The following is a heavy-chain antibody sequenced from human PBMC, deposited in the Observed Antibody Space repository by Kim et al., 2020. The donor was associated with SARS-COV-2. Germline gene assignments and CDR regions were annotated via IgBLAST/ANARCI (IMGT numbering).Heavy chain of an antibody. V-gene: IGHV4-39*07. CDR3: ARSGWGRVPDY. J-gene: IGHJ4*02. Sequence: SETLSLTCTVSGGSISSSSYYWGWIRQPPGKGLEWIGSIYYSGSTYYNPSLKSRVTISVDTSKNQFSLKLSSVTAADTVVYYCARSGWGRVPDYWGQGTLVTVSS. CDR2: IYYSGST. CDR1: GGSISSSSYY. D-gene: IGHD3-16*01.